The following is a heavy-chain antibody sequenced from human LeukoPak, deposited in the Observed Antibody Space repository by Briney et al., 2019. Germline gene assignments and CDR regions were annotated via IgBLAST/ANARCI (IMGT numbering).Heavy chain of an antibody. Sequence: ASVKVSCKASGYTFTSYYMHWVRQAPGQGLEWMGIINPSGGSTSYAQKFQGRVTMTTDTSTSTAYMELRSLRSDDTAVYYCARDKGGLIVVVTAMKAPCDYWGQGTLVTVSS. CDR3: ARDKGGLIVVVTAMKAPCDY. CDR1: GYTFTSYY. CDR2: INPSGGST. V-gene: IGHV1-46*01. J-gene: IGHJ4*02. D-gene: IGHD2-21*02.